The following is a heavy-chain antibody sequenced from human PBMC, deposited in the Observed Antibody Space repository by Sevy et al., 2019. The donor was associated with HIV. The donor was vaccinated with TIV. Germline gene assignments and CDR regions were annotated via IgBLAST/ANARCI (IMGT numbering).Heavy chain of an antibody. Sequence: SETLSLTCVVSGGSFTSSNWWSWFRQPPGKGVEWIGEIYHSGSTNYNPSLNTRVTISMDKSNNRISLKLTSVTAADTAVYYCARELSTPNFDFWGQGALVTVSS. V-gene: IGHV4-4*02. CDR2: IYHSGST. J-gene: IGHJ4*02. CDR1: GGSFTSSNW. D-gene: IGHD2-15*01. CDR3: ARELSTPNFDF.